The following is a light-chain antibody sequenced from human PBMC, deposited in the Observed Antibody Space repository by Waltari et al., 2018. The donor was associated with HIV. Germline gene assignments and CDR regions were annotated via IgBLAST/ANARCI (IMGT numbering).Light chain of an antibody. Sequence: SYEVTQPPSVAVSPGQTASITCSGYELGDKYTCWYQQKPGQSPLLVTYQDDKRPSGIPARFSASSSGHTATLTISGTLPMDEADYYCQAWGSTTSGVFGRGTKLTVL. V-gene: IGLV3-1*01. CDR3: QAWGSTTSGV. J-gene: IGLJ2*01. CDR2: QDD. CDR1: ELGDKY.